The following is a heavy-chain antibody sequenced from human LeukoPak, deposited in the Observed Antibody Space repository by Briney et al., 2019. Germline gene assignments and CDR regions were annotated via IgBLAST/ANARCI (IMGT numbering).Heavy chain of an antibody. J-gene: IGHJ4*02. Sequence: GGSLRLSSAPSGVTFTSDNMNWVREAPGKGLEWVSSISSSGSHINYADSVKGRVTISRDNAKNLLYLQMNSLRAEDTAVYYCARGDLAITLLRGVIAYWGQGTLVTVSS. V-gene: IGHV3-21*01. CDR2: ISSSGSHI. CDR1: GVTFTSDN. D-gene: IGHD3-10*01. CDR3: ARGDLAITLLRGVIAY.